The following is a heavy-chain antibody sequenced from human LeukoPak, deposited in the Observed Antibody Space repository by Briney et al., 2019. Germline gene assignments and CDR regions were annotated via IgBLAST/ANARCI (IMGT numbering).Heavy chain of an antibody. CDR2: ISGTGGAT. CDR3: VKDPRDTYGTNWFVS. Sequence: GGSLRLSCVASGFSFGNYAMSWVRQAPGKGLQLVSQISGTGGATWYAGFARDRFTISRDNSKKTLYLQMSGLRVEDTAMYYCVKDPRDTYGTNWFVSWGQGTLLIVSS. D-gene: IGHD2-21*01. J-gene: IGHJ5*01. CDR1: GFSFGNYA. V-gene: IGHV3-23*01.